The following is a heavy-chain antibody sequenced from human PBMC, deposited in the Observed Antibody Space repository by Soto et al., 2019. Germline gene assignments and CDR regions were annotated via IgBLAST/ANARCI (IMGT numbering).Heavy chain of an antibody. D-gene: IGHD5-18*01. CDR1: GGSVSSGSYY. CDR3: ASANTAWLQLGEDSV. Sequence: QVQLQESGPGLVKPSETLSLTCTVSGGSVSSGSYYWSWIRQPPGKGLQWIGYIYNSGSTNYNPSLKTRLTIPVDTSKNQSSLKLSAVTAAGTAVYYCASANTAWLQLGEDSVWGQGTLVTVSS. V-gene: IGHV4-61*01. J-gene: IGHJ4*02. CDR2: IYNSGST.